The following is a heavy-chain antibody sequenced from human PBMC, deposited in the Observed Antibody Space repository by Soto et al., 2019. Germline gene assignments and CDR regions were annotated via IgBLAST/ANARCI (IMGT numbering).Heavy chain of an antibody. CDR1: GGPLRNYX. CDR3: ARPTYLPDDVFDV. CDR2: INSDGXST. J-gene: IGHJ3*01. Sequence: DGPXSRSCCAPGGPLRNYXVHRVRPPPGKGLVWIARINSDGXSTSHADFVKGLFTTYRDNAKKTLYLKMRSLTAEETAVYYCARPTYLPDDVFDVLGRGNGVTVS. D-gene: IGHD2-2*01. V-gene: IGHV3-74*01.